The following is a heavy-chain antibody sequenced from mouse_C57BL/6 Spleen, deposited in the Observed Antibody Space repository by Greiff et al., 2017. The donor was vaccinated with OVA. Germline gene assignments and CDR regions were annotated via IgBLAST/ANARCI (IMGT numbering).Heavy chain of an antibody. J-gene: IGHJ3*01. Sequence: ESGPGLVKPSQSLSLTCSVTGYSITSGYYWNWIRQFPGNKLEWMGYISYDGSNNYNPSLKNRISITRDTSKNQFFLKLNSVTTEDTATYYCARRGPYYDYDEGFAYWGQGTLVTVSA. CDR3: ARRGPYYDYDEGFAY. CDR2: ISYDGSN. D-gene: IGHD2-4*01. CDR1: GYSITSGYY. V-gene: IGHV3-6*01.